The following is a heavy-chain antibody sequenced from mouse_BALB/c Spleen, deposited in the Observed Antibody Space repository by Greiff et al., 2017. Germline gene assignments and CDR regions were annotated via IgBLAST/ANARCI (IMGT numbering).Heavy chain of an antibody. Sequence: DVQLQESGPGLVKPSQSLSLTCSVTGYSITSGYYWNWIRQFPGNKLEWMGYISYDGSNNYNPSLKNRISITRDTSKNQFFLMLNSVTTEDTAMYYCARHKGAIHAMDYWGQGTSVTVSS. CDR1: GYSITSGYY. D-gene: IGHD1-1*01. J-gene: IGHJ4*01. CDR3: ARHKGAIHAMDY. CDR2: ISYDGSN. V-gene: IGHV3-6*01.